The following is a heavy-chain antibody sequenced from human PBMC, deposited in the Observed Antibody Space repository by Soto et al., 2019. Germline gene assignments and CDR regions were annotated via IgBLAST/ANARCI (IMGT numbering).Heavy chain of an antibody. V-gene: IGHV3-23*01. J-gene: IGHJ4*02. CDR1: GFTFSSYA. D-gene: IGHD3-22*01. Sequence: EVQLLESGGGLVQPGGSLRLACAASGFTFSSYAMSWVRQAPGKGLEWVSIITGSGGSTYYADSVKGRFTISRDNSKKTLYLQMNSLRGEATAIYYCAKVDDSCGHYYDPFDYWGQGTLVTVSS. CDR2: ITGSGGST. CDR3: AKVDDSCGHYYDPFDY.